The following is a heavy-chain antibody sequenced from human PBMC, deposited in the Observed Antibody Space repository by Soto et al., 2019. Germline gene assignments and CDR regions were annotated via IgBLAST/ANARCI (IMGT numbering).Heavy chain of an antibody. J-gene: IGHJ6*03. CDR1: GFTFSSYS. CDR3: ARTTSRYYDILTGPETYYYYYYMDV. Sequence: GGSLRLSCAASGFTFSSYSMNWVRQAPGKGLEWVSYISSSSSTIYYADSVKGRFTISRDNAKNSLYLQMNSLRDEDTAVYYCARTTSRYYDILTGPETYYYYYYMDVWGKGTTVTVSS. V-gene: IGHV3-48*02. CDR2: ISSSSSTI. D-gene: IGHD3-9*01.